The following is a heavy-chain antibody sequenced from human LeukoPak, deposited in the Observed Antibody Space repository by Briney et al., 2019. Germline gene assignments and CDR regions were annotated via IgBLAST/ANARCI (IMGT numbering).Heavy chain of an antibody. CDR2: ISWSGGT. D-gene: IGHD3-10*01. V-gene: IGHV3-43D*03. Sequence: PGASLTLSCEPSGFVFDDYAMHWIRHAPGRGLEWVSVISWSGGTSYAESVKGRFTVSRDNTKNSLFLHMNSLRPNDTALYYCVKDTSPTYYGYFDSWGQGTLVTVSS. J-gene: IGHJ4*02. CDR3: VKDTSPTYYGYFDS. CDR1: GFVFDDYA.